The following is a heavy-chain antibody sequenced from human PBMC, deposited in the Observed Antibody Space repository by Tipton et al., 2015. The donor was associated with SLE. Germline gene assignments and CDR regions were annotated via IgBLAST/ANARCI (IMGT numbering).Heavy chain of an antibody. CDR2: IYYSGTT. D-gene: IGHD6-19*01. CDR1: GDSTISSY. J-gene: IGHJ4*02. CDR3: ASARDHWLVYDY. Sequence: LRLSCTVSGDSTISSYWSWIRQPPGKGLEWIGYIYYSGTTNYNPSLKSRVTISVDTSKNQVSLKLSSVTAADTAVYYCASARDHWLVYDYWGQGTLVTVSS. V-gene: IGHV4-59*01.